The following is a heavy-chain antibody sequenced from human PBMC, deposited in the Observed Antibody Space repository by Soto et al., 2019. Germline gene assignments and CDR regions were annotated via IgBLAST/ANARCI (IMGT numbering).Heavy chain of an antibody. J-gene: IGHJ4*02. Sequence: GESLKISCKGSGYSFAGYWITWVRQKPGKGLEWMGRIDPSDSQTYYSPSFRGHVTISVTKSITTVFLQWSSLRASDTAMYYCARQIYDSDTGPNFQYYFDSWGQVTPVIVSS. V-gene: IGHV5-10-1*01. CDR3: ARQIYDSDTGPNFQYYFDS. CDR2: IDPSDSQT. D-gene: IGHD3-22*01. CDR1: GYSFAGYW.